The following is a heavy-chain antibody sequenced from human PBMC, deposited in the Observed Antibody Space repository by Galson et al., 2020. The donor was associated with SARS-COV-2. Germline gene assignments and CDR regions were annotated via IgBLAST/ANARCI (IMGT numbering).Heavy chain of an antibody. CDR3: AREWGELSSIVGATPLR. V-gene: IGHV1-2*02. Sequence: ASVKVSCKASGYTFTGYYMHWVRQAPGQGLEWIGWLNPNSGGTNYAQKFQGRVTMTRDTSISTAYMELSRLRSDDTAVYYCAREWGELSSIVGATPLRWGQGTLVTVSS. CDR2: LNPNSGGT. J-gene: IGHJ4*02. D-gene: IGHD1-26*01. CDR1: GYTFTGYY.